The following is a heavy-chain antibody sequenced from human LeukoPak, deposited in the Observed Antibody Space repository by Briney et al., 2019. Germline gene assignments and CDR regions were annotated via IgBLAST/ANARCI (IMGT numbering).Heavy chain of an antibody. V-gene: IGHV3-9*01. D-gene: IGHD2-2*01. CDR1: GFTFDDYA. J-gene: IGHJ4*02. CDR2: ISWNSGSI. Sequence: PGGSLRLSCAASGFTFDDYAMHWVRQAPGKGLEWVSGISWNSGSIGYADSVKGRFAISRDNANNSLYLQMNSLRTEDTAVYYCARARGTSAIRGDYWGQGTRVLVSS. CDR3: ARARGTSAIRGDY.